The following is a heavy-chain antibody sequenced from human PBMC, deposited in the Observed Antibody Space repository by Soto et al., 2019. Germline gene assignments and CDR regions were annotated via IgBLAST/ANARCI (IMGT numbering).Heavy chain of an antibody. J-gene: IGHJ6*02. CDR2: IYPGDSDT. Sequence: GESLKIFCKGSGYSFTSYWIGWVRQMPGKGLEWMGIIYPGDSDTRYSTSFQGQVTISADKSISTAYLQWSSLKASDTAMYYCERQGYYGSWSYLQYYYDGMDVWGQGTTVTFSS. CDR3: ERQGYYGSWSYLQYYYDGMDV. V-gene: IGHV5-51*01. CDR1: GYSFTSYW. D-gene: IGHD3-10*01.